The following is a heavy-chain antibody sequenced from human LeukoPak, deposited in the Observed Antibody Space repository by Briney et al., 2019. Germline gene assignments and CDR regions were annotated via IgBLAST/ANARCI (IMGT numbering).Heavy chain of an antibody. Sequence: GVSLRLSCSASGFTFSSYTMHWVRQAPGKGLEYVSGVRTHGGSTYYADSVKGRFTISRDNSNDTLYLQMSSLRAEDTAVYYCVKKAVVDTYFFDFWGQGTLVTVSS. CDR1: GFTFSSYT. J-gene: IGHJ4*02. V-gene: IGHV3-64D*06. D-gene: IGHD4-23*01. CDR3: VKKAVVDTYFFDF. CDR2: VRTHGGST.